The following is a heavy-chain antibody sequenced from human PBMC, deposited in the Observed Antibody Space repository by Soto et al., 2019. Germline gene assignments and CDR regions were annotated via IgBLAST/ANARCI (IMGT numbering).Heavy chain of an antibody. J-gene: IGHJ4*02. CDR3: ARGSYYDTGSSFPY. CDR2: INQSGST. V-gene: IGHV4-34*01. Sequence: KSGGPLRLSCPASGFTFSSYSMNWVRQAPGKGPAWIGEINQSGSTYYNPSLKSRVTISIDTSRGQFALKLNSVTAADTAMYYCARGSYYDTGSSFPYWGQGTLVTVSS. D-gene: IGHD3-10*01. CDR1: GFTFSSYS.